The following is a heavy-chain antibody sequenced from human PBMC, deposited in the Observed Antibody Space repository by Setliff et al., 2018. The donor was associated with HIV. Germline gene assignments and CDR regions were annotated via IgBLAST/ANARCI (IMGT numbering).Heavy chain of an antibody. Sequence: SETLSLTCTVSGGPISTYYWSWIRQPPGKGLEWIGYIYTSGSTNYSPSLKTRVTISIDTSKKQVSLKLSSVTAADTAVYYCARHANYDFWSGYWGYYFDYWGQGTLVTVSS. V-gene: IGHV4-4*09. CDR3: ARHANYDFWSGYWGYYFDY. CDR2: IYTSGST. CDR1: GGPISTYY. J-gene: IGHJ4*02. D-gene: IGHD3-3*01.